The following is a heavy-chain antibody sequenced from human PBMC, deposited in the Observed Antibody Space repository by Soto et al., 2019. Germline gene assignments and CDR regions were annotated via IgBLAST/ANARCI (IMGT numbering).Heavy chain of an antibody. CDR1: GGSISSYY. CDR3: ANSQFYGSGSYYVN. V-gene: IGHV4-59*01. Sequence: SETLSLTCTVSGGSISSYYWSWIRQPPGKGLEWIGYIYYSGNTNYNPSLKSRVTISIDTSKNQFSLKLSSVTAADTAVYYCANSQFYGSGSYYVNWGQGTLVNVSS. D-gene: IGHD3-10*01. J-gene: IGHJ4*02. CDR2: IYYSGNT.